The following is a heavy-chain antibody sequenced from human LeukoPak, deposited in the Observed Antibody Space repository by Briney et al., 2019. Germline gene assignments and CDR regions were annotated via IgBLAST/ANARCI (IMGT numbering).Heavy chain of an antibody. V-gene: IGHV4-39*07. Sequence: SETLSLTCTVSGGSISSSSYYWGWIRQPPGKGLEWIGSIYYSGSTYYNPSLKSRVTISVDTSKNQFSLKLSSVTAADTAVYYCARGLYGSGSYHYGYWGQGTLVTVSS. J-gene: IGHJ4*02. CDR2: IYYSGST. D-gene: IGHD3-10*01. CDR3: ARGLYGSGSYHYGY. CDR1: GGSISSSSYY.